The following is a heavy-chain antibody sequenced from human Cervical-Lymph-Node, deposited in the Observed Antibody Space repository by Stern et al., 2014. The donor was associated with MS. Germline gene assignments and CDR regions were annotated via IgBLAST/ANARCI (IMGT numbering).Heavy chain of an antibody. CDR2: PYYRSKWYN. CDR3: ARVGYYRGQRGSDAFDI. D-gene: IGHD1-14*01. J-gene: IGHJ3*02. CDR1: GDSVSSNSAA. V-gene: IGHV6-1*01. Sequence: QVQLQQSGPGLVKPSQTLSLTCAISGDSVSSNSAAWNWIRQSPSRGLEWLGRPYYRSKWYNDYAVSVKSRITINPDTSKNQFSLQLNSVTPEDTAVYYCARVGYYRGQRGSDAFDIWGQGTMVTVSS.